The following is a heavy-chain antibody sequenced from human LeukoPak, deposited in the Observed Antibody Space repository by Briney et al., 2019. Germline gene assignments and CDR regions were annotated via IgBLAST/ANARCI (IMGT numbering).Heavy chain of an antibody. CDR2: IYYSGST. CDR3: ARDYGYNFGYFDY. J-gene: IGHJ4*02. Sequence: SETLSLTCTLSRVSVTIGSYYSSWIRQPPGKGLEWIGYIYYSGSTNYNPSLKSRVTILIDTSKNQLFVKMRSATAADTAVYYCARDYGYNFGYFDYWGQGTLVTVSS. D-gene: IGHD5-24*01. CDR1: RVSVTIGSYY. V-gene: IGHV4-61*01.